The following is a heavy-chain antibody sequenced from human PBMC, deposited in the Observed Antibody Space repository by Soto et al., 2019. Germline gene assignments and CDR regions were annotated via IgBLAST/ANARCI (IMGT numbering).Heavy chain of an antibody. CDR1: GFSLSNAGLG. V-gene: IGHV2-26*04. D-gene: IGHD6-13*01. Sequence: QVTVKESGPVLVKPTETLTLTCTVSGFSLSNAGLGVSWIRQPPGKALEWLAHIFSNDEKSYSTSLKSRLTTSKDTSKSQVRLTMTNMDPVDTATYYCASTYSTSWYWFDPWGQGTLVTVSS. CDR2: IFSNDEK. J-gene: IGHJ5*02. CDR3: ASTYSTSWYWFDP.